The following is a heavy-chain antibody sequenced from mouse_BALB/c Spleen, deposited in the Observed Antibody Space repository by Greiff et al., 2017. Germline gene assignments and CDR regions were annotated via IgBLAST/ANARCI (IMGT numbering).Heavy chain of an antibody. CDR3: ARLRSYYFDY. V-gene: IGHV5-9-3*01. J-gene: IGHJ2*01. CDR2: ISSGGSYT. D-gene: IGHD1-1*01. CDR1: GFTFSSYA. Sequence: EVKVVESGGGLVKPGGSLKLSCAASGFTFSSYAMSWVRQTPEKRLEWVATISSGGSYTYYPDSVKGRFTITRDNAKNTLYLQMSSLRSEDTAMFYCARLRSYYFDYWGQGTALTVSA.